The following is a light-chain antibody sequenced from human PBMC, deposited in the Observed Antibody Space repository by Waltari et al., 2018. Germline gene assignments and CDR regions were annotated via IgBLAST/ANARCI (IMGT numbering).Light chain of an antibody. J-gene: IGLJ1*01. Sequence: SSELTQAPAVSVALGQTVRITCQGDSLRSYYASWYQQKPGQAPVLVIYGKNNRPSGVPSHFFGCSSANTASFTTTGAQADDEADYYCSSRDSSGNHRVFGTGTKVTVL. CDR1: SLRSYY. CDR3: SSRDSSGNHRV. CDR2: GKN. V-gene: IGLV3-19*01.